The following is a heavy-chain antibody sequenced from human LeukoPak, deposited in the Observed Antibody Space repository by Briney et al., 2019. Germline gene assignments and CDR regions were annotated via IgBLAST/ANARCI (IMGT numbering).Heavy chain of an antibody. CDR1: GGSISRPY. CDR3: AGEPGGARGYSYGYGYYYYMDV. V-gene: IGHV4-59*11. CDR2: VFYSGRA. D-gene: IGHD5-18*01. J-gene: IGHJ6*03. Sequence: SETLSLTCAVSGGSISRPYWSWIRQPPGEGVERSGHVFYSGRANYNPSPTSRVAIPVQATMTKFCLKLRSVTAAATAGYYCAGEPGGARGYSYGYGYYYYMDVWGKGTTVTVSS.